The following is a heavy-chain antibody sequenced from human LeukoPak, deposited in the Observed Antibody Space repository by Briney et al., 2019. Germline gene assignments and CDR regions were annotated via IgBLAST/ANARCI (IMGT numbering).Heavy chain of an antibody. Sequence: ASVKVSCKASGYTFTSYYMHWVRQAPGQGLEWMGIINPSGGSTSYAQKFQGRVTMTRDTSTSTVYMELSSLRSEDTAVYYCARDRVYYDFWSGYYTSEAFDIWGQGTMVTVSS. J-gene: IGHJ3*02. CDR1: GYTFTSYY. D-gene: IGHD3-3*01. V-gene: IGHV1-46*01. CDR3: ARDRVYYDFWSGYYTSEAFDI. CDR2: INPSGGST.